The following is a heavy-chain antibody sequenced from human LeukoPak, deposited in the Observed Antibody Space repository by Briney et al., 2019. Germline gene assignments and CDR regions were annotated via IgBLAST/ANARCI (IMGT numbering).Heavy chain of an antibody. CDR1: GGSFSGYY. V-gene: IGHV4-34*01. CDR3: ARDGDYWGRVARWGY. CDR2: INHSGST. Sequence: PSETLSLTCALYGGSFSGYYWSWIRQPPGKGLEWIGEINHSGSTNYNPSLKSRVTISVDTSKNQFSLKLSSVTAADTAVYYCARDGDYWGRVARWGYWGQGTLVTVSS. J-gene: IGHJ4*02. D-gene: IGHD4-17*01.